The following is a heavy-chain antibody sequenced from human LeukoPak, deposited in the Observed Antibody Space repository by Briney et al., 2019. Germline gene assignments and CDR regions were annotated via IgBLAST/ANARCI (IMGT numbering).Heavy chain of an antibody. Sequence: ASVKVSFKASGYTFTSYGISWVRQAPGQGLEWMGWISAYNGNTNYAQKLQGRVTMTTDTFTSTAYMELRSLRSDDTAVYYCARRSGSYDAFDIWGQGTMVTVSS. D-gene: IGHD1-26*01. J-gene: IGHJ3*02. CDR3: ARRSGSYDAFDI. V-gene: IGHV1-18*01. CDR2: ISAYNGNT. CDR1: GYTFTSYG.